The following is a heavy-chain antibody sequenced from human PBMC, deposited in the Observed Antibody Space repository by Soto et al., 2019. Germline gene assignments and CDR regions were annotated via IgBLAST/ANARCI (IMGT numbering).Heavy chain of an antibody. V-gene: IGHV1-69*13. J-gene: IGHJ6*02. CDR3: AREGGYQWLGRQDYHYYGMDV. D-gene: IGHD5-12*01. Sequence: SVKVSCKASGGTFSSYAISWVRQAPGQGLEWMGGIIPIFGTANYAQKFQGRVTITADASISTAYMELSRLRSDDTAVYYCAREGGYQWLGRQDYHYYGMDVWGQGTTVTGSS. CDR1: GGTFSSYA. CDR2: IIPIFGTA.